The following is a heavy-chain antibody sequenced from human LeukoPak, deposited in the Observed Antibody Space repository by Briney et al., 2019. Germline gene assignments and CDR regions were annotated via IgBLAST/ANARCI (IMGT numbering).Heavy chain of an antibody. J-gene: IGHJ4*02. Sequence: SETLSLTCTVSSGSISGGSYYWSWIRQPAGKGLEWIGRIVTNGGTNYNPSLKSRVTISVDTSKNQFSLKLNSVTAADAAVYYCAREDSGYCDGGSCLYYFDYRGQATLVTVSS. CDR1: SGSISGGSYY. V-gene: IGHV4-61*02. D-gene: IGHD2-15*01. CDR3: AREDSGYCDGGSCLYYFDY. CDR2: IVTNGGT.